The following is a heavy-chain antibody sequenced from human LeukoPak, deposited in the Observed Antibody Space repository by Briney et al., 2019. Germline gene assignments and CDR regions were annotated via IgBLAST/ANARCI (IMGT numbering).Heavy chain of an antibody. V-gene: IGHV3-66*02. CDR2: IYCGGST. J-gene: IGHJ6*03. Sequence: PGGSLRLSCAASGFTVSGNYMSWVRQAPGKGLQWVSIIYCGGSTYYADSVKGRFTISRDNSKNTLYLQMNSLRAEDTAMYYCARGGSISFYYYYMDVWGKGTTVTVS. CDR3: ARGGSISFYYYYMDV. D-gene: IGHD2-2*01. CDR1: GFTVSGNY.